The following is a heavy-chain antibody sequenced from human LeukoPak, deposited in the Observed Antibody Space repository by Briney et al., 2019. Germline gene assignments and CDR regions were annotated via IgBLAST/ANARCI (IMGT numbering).Heavy chain of an antibody. CDR1: GGSISSSSYY. CDR2: IYYSGST. D-gene: IGHD3-3*01. CDR3: ARQGGSIDYDFWSGLADAFDI. J-gene: IGHJ3*02. V-gene: IGHV4-39*01. Sequence: PSETLSLTCTVSGGSISSSSYYWGWIRQPPGKGLEWIGSIYYSGSTYYNPSLKSRVTISVDTSKNQFSLKLSSVTAADTAVYYCARQGGSIDYDFWSGLADAFDIWGQGTMVTVSS.